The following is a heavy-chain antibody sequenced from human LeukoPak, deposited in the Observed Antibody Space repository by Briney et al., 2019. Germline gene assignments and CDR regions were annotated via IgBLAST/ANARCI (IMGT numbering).Heavy chain of an antibody. CDR3: ARGGSRHPSPEDY. Sequence: GGSLRLSCAASGFTFSSFWMSWVRRAPGKGLAWVANIKQDGSGKYFVDSVKGRFTISRDNAKNSLYLQMSSLRAEDTAVYYCARGGSRHPSPEDYWGRGTLVTVSS. CDR1: GFTFSSFW. J-gene: IGHJ4*02. V-gene: IGHV3-7*03. CDR2: IKQDGSGK. D-gene: IGHD1-1*01.